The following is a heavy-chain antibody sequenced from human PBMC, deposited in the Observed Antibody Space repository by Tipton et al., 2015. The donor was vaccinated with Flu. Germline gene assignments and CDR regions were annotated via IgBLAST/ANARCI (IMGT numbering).Heavy chain of an antibody. CDR1: GYTFTGYY. CDR2: INPNSGGT. J-gene: IGHJ4*02. V-gene: IGHV1-2*02. Sequence: QVQLVQSGAEEKKPGASVKVSCKASGYTFTGYYMHWVRQAPGQGLEWMGWINPNSGGTNYAQKIQGRVTMTRDTSISTAYMELGRLGSYETAVYYCAGASGWLLDFWGPVSLVTVSS. D-gene: IGHD6-19*01. CDR3: AGASGWLLDF.